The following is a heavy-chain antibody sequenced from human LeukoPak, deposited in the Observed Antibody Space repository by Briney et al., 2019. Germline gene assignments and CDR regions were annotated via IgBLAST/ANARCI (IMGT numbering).Heavy chain of an antibody. Sequence: SVKVSCKASGGTFSSYAISWVRQAPGQGLEWMGGIIPIFGTANYAQKFQGRVTITTDESTSTAYMELSSLRSDDTAVYYCARALLWFGELLGDYYGMDVWGQGTTVTVSS. CDR1: GGTFSSYA. CDR2: IIPIFGTA. D-gene: IGHD3-10*01. CDR3: ARALLWFGELLGDYYGMDV. J-gene: IGHJ6*02. V-gene: IGHV1-69*05.